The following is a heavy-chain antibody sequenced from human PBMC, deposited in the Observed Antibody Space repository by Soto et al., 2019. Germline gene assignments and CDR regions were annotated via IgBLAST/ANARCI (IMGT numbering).Heavy chain of an antibody. V-gene: IGHV3-9*01. CDR3: AKDIGRYGDNAAFDI. D-gene: IGHD4-17*01. J-gene: IGHJ3*02. CDR2: ISWNSGSI. CDR1: GFTFDDYA. Sequence: EVQLVESGGGLVQPGRSLRLSCAASGFTFDDYAMHWVRQAPGKGLEWVSGISWNSGSIGYADSVKGRFTISRDNAKNSLYLQMNSLRAEDTALYYCAKDIGRYGDNAAFDIWGQGTMVTVSS.